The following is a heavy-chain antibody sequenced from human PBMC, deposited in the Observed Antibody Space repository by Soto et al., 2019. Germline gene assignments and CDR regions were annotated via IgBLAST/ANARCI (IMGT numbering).Heavy chain of an antibody. CDR3: ARDREPDGIWTFDS. CDR1: GFTLGKYT. D-gene: IGHD3-9*01. J-gene: IGHJ4*02. Sequence: GGSLRLSCAASGFTLGKYTMGWVRQAPGKGLEWVAESYSTGGTEYADSVKGRFTISRDNSKNPLFLQMNSLGVEDTALYYCARDREPDGIWTFDSWGQGTLVTVSS. V-gene: IGHV3-23*01. CDR2: SYSTGGT.